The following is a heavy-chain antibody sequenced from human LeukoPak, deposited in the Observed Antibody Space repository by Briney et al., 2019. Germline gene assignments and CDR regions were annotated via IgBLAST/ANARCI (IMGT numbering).Heavy chain of an antibody. D-gene: IGHD3-10*01. Sequence: GESLKISCKASGYTFSDYWIGWVRQMPGQGLEWMGIIYPGDSDTRYSPSFQGQVTISADKSISTAYLQWSSLKASDTAMYYCARHAVWFGELSESDYWGQGTLVTVSS. J-gene: IGHJ4*02. V-gene: IGHV5-51*01. CDR1: GYTFSDYW. CDR2: IYPGDSDT. CDR3: ARHAVWFGELSESDY.